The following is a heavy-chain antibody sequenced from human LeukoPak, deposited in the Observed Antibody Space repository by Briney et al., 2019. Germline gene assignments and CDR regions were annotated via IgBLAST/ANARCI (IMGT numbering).Heavy chain of an antibody. CDR1: GYTFTSYG. J-gene: IGHJ4*02. V-gene: IGHV1-18*01. D-gene: IGHD4-23*01. CDR3: ARGARKRDDYGGFFDF. Sequence: ASVKVSCKASGYTFTSYGISWVRQAPGQGLEWMGWISAYNGNTNYAQKLQGRVTMTTDTSTSTAYMELRSLRSDDTAVYYCARGARKRDDYGGFFDFWGQGTLVTVSS. CDR2: ISAYNGNT.